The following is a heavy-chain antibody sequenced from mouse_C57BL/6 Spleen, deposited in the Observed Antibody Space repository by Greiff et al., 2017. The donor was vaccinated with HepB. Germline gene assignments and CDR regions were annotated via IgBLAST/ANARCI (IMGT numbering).Heavy chain of an antibody. CDR1: GYTFTDYN. J-gene: IGHJ4*01. CDR3: AREGFHYAMDY. Sequence: EVQLQQSGPELVKPGASVKIPCKASGYTFTDYNMDWVKQSHGKSLEWIGDINPNNGGTIYNQKFKGKATLTVDKSSSTAYMELRSLTSEDTAVYYCAREGFHYAMDYWGQGTSVTVSS. V-gene: IGHV1-18*01. CDR2: INPNNGGT.